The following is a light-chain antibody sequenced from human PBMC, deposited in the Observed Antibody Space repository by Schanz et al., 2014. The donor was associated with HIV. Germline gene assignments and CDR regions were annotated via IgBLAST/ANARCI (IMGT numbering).Light chain of an antibody. J-gene: IGLJ2*01. CDR1: SSDVGDYNY. CDR3: QSYDNRLSVVV. V-gene: IGLV2-8*01. Sequence: QSALTQPPSASGSPGQSVTISCTGTSSDVGDYNYVSWYQQHPGKAPKLMIYEVTKRPSGVPDRFSGSKSGTSASLAITGLQAEDEADYYCQSYDNRLSVVVFGGGTKLTVL. CDR2: EVT.